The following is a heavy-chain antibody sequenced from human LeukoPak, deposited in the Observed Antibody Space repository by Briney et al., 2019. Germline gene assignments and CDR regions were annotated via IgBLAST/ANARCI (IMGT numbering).Heavy chain of an antibody. J-gene: IGHJ6*04. CDR2: ISSSSSYI. Sequence: GGSLRLSCAASGFTFSSYSMNWVRQAPGKGLEWVSSISSSSSYIYYADSVKGRFTISRDNAKNSLYLQMNSLRAEDTAVYYCARVSSTIFGVVIIPLDVWGKGTTVTVSS. D-gene: IGHD3-3*01. CDR1: GFTFSSYS. V-gene: IGHV3-21*01. CDR3: ARVSSTIFGVVIIPLDV.